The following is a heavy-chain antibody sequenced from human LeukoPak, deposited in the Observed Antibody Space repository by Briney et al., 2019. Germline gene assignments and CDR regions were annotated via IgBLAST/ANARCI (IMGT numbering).Heavy chain of an antibody. V-gene: IGHV3-69-1*01. CDR3: ARGSMGRTTGPHYD. CDR1: GFTFDDYA. D-gene: IGHD1-26*01. Sequence: PGGSLRLSCAGSGFTFDDYAMHWVRQTPGKGLEWVSVITSNSYIFDADSVKGRFTISRDNAKKSLYLQMNSLRAEDTAVYYCARGSMGRTTGPHYDWGRGTLVTVSS. J-gene: IGHJ4*02. CDR2: ITSNSYI.